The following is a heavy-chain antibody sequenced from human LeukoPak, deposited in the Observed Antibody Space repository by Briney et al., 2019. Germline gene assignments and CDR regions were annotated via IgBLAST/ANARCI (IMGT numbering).Heavy chain of an antibody. CDR1: GYTFTSYD. J-gene: IGHJ6*04. V-gene: IGHV1-8*03. CDR3: ARTTEGDLDLQPDV. CDR2: MNPNSGNT. Sequence: GASVKVSCKASGYTFTSYDINWVRQATGQGLEWMGWMNPNSGNTGYAQKFQGRVTITRNTSISTAYMELSSLRSEDTAVYYCARTTEGDLDLQPDVWGKGTTVTVSS. D-gene: IGHD4-17*01.